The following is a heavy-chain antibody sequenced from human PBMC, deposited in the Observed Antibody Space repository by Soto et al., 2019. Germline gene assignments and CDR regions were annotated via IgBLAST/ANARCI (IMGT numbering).Heavy chain of an antibody. Sequence: ASVKVSCKASGYTFTSYYMHWVRQTPGQGLEWMGIINPSGGSTSYAQKFQGRVTMTRDTSTSTVYMELSSLRSEDTAVYYCARVNLVDTAMGPFDYRGQGTLVTVSS. CDR1: GYTFTSYY. D-gene: IGHD5-18*01. V-gene: IGHV1-46*01. J-gene: IGHJ4*02. CDR3: ARVNLVDTAMGPFDY. CDR2: INPSGGST.